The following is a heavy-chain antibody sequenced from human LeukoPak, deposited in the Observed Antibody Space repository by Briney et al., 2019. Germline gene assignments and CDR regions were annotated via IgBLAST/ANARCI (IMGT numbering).Heavy chain of an antibody. D-gene: IGHD3-22*01. CDR2: IYPGDSDT. CDR3: ARHEYYYDSSGYSPLDY. J-gene: IGHJ4*02. V-gene: IGHV5-51*01. CDR1: GYSFTSYW. Sequence: HGESLKISWKGSGYSFTSYWIGWVRQMPGKGLEWMGIIYPGDSDTRYSPSFQGQVTISADKSISTAYLQWSSLKASDTAMYYCARHEYYYDSSGYSPLDYWGQGTLVTVSS.